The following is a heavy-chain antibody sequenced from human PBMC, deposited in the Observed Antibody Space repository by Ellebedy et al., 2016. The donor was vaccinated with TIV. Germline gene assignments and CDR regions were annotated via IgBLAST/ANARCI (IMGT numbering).Heavy chain of an antibody. CDR3: ASSGGGL. D-gene: IGHD1-26*01. CDR2: INPDGSAK. J-gene: IGHJ4*02. Sequence: PGGSLRLSCAASGFTISNTWMGWVRQAPGTGLEWVAKINPDGSAKYHVDSMKERFTISRDNAKNSLFLQMSSLRAEDTAIYHCASSGGGLWGQGARVTVSS. CDR1: GFTISNTW. V-gene: IGHV3-7*03.